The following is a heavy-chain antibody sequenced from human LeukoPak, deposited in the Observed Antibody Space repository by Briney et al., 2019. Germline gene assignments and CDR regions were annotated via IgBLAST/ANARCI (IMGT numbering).Heavy chain of an antibody. CDR3: ARVPNIKDITIFGVVMDY. V-gene: IGHV1-2*02. Sequence: ASVKVSCKASGYTFTGYYMHWVRQAPGQGLEWMGWINPNSGGTNYAQKFQGRVTMTRDTSISTAYMERSRLRSDDTAVYYCARVPNIKDITIFGVVMDYWGQGTLVTVSS. CDR1: GYTFTGYY. D-gene: IGHD3-3*01. CDR2: INPNSGGT. J-gene: IGHJ4*02.